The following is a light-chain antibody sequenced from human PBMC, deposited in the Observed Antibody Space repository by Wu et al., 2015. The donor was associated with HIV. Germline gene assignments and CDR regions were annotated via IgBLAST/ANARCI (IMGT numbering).Light chain of an antibody. Sequence: DIQMTQSPSTLSASVGDRVTITCRASQSISSWLAWYQQKPGKAPKLLIYKASTLESGVPSRFSGSGSGTEFTLTISSLQPDDFATYYCQQYNSKSWTFGQGTKVGIK. CDR3: QQYNSKSWT. J-gene: IGKJ1*01. CDR2: KAS. CDR1: QSISSW. V-gene: IGKV1-5*03.